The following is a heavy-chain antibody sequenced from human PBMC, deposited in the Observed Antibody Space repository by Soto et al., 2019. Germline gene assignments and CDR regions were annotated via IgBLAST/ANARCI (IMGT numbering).Heavy chain of an antibody. J-gene: IGHJ6*02. D-gene: IGHD3-22*01. CDR3: ARFSGDVVIEYGMDV. CDR2: INPNSGGT. Sequence: ASVKVSCKAAGYTFTGYYMHWVRQAPGQGLEWMGWINPNSGGTNYAQKFQGWVTMTRDTSISTAYMELSRLRSDDTAVYYCARFSGDVVIEYGMDVWGQGTTVTVSS. V-gene: IGHV1-2*04. CDR1: GYTFTGYY.